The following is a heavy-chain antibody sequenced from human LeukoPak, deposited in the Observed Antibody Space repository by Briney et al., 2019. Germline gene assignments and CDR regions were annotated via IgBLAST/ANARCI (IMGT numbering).Heavy chain of an antibody. CDR3: ARGITAFGVPGATYYFDY. V-gene: IGHV3-23*01. CDR2: ISGSGST. CDR1: GFTFSSYS. Sequence: PGGSLRLSCAAPGFTFSSYSMNWVRQTPGKGLEWVSVISGSGSTYYADSVRGRFTVSRDNSKHTMSLQMNTLRAEDTAVYYCARGITAFGVPGATYYFDYWGQGTLVTVSS. D-gene: IGHD3-3*01. J-gene: IGHJ4*02.